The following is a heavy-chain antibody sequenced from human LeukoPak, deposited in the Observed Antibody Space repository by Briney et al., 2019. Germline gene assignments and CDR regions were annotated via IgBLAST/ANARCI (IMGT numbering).Heavy chain of an antibody. J-gene: IGHJ3*02. V-gene: IGHV4-34*01. D-gene: IGHD3-22*01. CDR3: ASPSGGSSGYYDAFDI. CDR1: GGSFSGYY. Sequence: SETLSLTCAVYGGSFSGYYWSWLRQPPGKALEWIGEINHSGSTNYNPSLKSRVTISVDTSKNQFSLKLSSVTAADTAVYYCASPSGGSSGYYDAFDIWGQGTMVTVSS. CDR2: INHSGST.